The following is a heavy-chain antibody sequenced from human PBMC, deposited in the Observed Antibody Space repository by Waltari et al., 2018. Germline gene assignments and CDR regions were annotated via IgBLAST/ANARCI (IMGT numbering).Heavy chain of an antibody. CDR3: VTTGVAGFY. D-gene: IGHD6-19*01. J-gene: IGHJ4*02. Sequence: EVQLVESGGGLVQPGGSLRLSCAAYGFTFSHSWMYWVRQSPGKGLVWVSRICMEGMIVNYADPVKGRFTISRDNAKSTLFLQMNSLRVDDTALYYCVTTGVAGFYWGQGTRVTVSS. CDR1: GFTFSHSW. V-gene: IGHV3-74*01. CDR2: ICMEGMIV.